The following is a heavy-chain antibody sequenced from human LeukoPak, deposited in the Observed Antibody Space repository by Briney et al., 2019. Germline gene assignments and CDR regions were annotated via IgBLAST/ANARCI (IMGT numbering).Heavy chain of an antibody. Sequence: PSETLSLTCAVYGGSFSGYYWSWIRQPPGKGLEWIGEINHSGSTNYNPSLKSRVTISVDTSKNQFSLKLSSVTAADTAVYYCARRPVAVRGSYRRKGIDYWGQGTLVTVSS. CDR1: GGSFSGYY. D-gene: IGHD3-16*02. CDR3: ARRPVAVRGSYRRKGIDY. V-gene: IGHV4-34*01. CDR2: INHSGST. J-gene: IGHJ4*02.